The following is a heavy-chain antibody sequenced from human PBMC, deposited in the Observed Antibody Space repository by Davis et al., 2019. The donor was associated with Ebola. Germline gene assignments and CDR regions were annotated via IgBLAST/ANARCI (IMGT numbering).Heavy chain of an antibody. Sequence: SETLSLTCAVYGGSFSGYYWSWIRQPPGKGLEWIGEINHSGSTNYNPSLKSRVTISVDTSKNQFSLKPSSVTAADTAVYYYARYCSGGSCSDYWGQGTLVTVSS. J-gene: IGHJ4*02. CDR3: ARYCSGGSCSDY. D-gene: IGHD2-15*01. CDR2: INHSGST. CDR1: GGSFSGYY. V-gene: IGHV4-34*01.